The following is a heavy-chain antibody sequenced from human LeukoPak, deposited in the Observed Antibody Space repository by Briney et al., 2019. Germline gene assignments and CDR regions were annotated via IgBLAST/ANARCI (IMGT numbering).Heavy chain of an antibody. CDR2: INPNSGGT. CDR3: ARDRGITIFGVVITLIDY. V-gene: IGHV1-2*02. CDR1: GYTFTGYY. D-gene: IGHD3-3*01. Sequence: RASVKVSCKASGYTFTGYYMHWVRQAPGQGLEWMGWINPNSGGTNYAQKFQGRVTMTRDTSISTAYMGLSRLRSDDTAVYYCARDRGITIFGVVITLIDYWGQGTLVTVSS. J-gene: IGHJ4*02.